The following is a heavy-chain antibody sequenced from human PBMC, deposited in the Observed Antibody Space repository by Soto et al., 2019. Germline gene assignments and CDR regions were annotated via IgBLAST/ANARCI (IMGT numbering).Heavy chain of an antibody. V-gene: IGHV3-23*01. CDR2: IIGSGDST. D-gene: IGHD6-19*01. CDR3: AKERSSGWNFDS. J-gene: IGHJ4*02. CDR1: GFTFSTYA. Sequence: EVQLLESGGGLVQPGGSLRLSCAASGFTFSTYAMSWVRQAPGRGLEWVSTIIGSGDSTYYADSVKGRFTISRDNSKNTLYLHMNSLRAEDTAVYYCAKERSSGWNFDSWGQGTLVTVSS.